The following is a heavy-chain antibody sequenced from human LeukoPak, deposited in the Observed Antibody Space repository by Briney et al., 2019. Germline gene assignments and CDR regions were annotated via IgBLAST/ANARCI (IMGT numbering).Heavy chain of an antibody. J-gene: IGHJ3*02. D-gene: IGHD2-21*02. V-gene: IGHV4-59*08. Sequence: SETLSLTCTVSGGSISSHYWGWIRQPPGKGLEWIGYIYYSGSTNYNPSLKSRVTISVDTSKNQFSLKLSSVTAADTAVYYCARRCGGDCYSFDIWGQGTMVTVSS. CDR3: ARRCGGDCYSFDI. CDR1: GGSISSHY. CDR2: IYYSGST.